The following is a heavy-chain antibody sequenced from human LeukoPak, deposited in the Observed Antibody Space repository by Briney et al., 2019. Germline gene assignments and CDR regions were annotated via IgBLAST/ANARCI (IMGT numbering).Heavy chain of an antibody. CDR3: ARLPYYDTSELDY. V-gene: IGHV5-51*01. Sequence: GESLKISCKISGYRLTDNWIGWVRQVPGKGLEWMGLIYPGDSDTRYSPSFQGQVTISADKSISTAYLQWSSLKASDTAMYYCARLPYYDTSELDYWGQGTLVTVSS. CDR2: IYPGDSDT. J-gene: IGHJ4*02. CDR1: GYRLTDNW. D-gene: IGHD3-22*01.